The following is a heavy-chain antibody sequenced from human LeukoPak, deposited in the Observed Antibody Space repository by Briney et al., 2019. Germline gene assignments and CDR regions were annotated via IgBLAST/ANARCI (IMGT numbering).Heavy chain of an antibody. Sequence: KSGGSLRLSCEASGFTFSDYHMSWLRQAPGKGLEWVSYISSSGSTIYYADSVKGRFTISRDNAKNSLYLQMNSLRAEDTAVYYCARDHPVYCSSTSCYAPYYYYGMDVWGQGATVTVSS. V-gene: IGHV3-11*01. CDR3: ARDHPVYCSSTSCYAPYYYYGMDV. J-gene: IGHJ6*02. D-gene: IGHD2-2*01. CDR1: GFTFSDYH. CDR2: ISSSGSTI.